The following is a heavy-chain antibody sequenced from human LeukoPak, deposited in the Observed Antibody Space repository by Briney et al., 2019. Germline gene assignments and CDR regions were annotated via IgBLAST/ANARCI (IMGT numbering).Heavy chain of an antibody. CDR2: IYPGDSDT. CDR1: GYSFTSYW. J-gene: IGHJ4*02. Sequence: GESLKISCKGSGYSFTSYWIGWVRQMPGKGLEWMGIIYPGDSDTRYSPSFQGQVTISADKSISTAYLQWSSLKASDTAMYYCATLGDYCSSTSCYSGFDCWGQGTLVTVSS. D-gene: IGHD2-2*01. V-gene: IGHV5-51*01. CDR3: ATLGDYCSSTSCYSGFDC.